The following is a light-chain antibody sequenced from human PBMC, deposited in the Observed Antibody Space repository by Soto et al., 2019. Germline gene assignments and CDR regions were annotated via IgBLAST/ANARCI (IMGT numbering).Light chain of an antibody. CDR3: SSYTSSSTLI. CDR1: GSDVGGYDY. CDR2: DVS. V-gene: IGLV2-14*03. Sequence: QSALTQPASVSGSPGQSITISCTGTGSDVGGYDYVSWYQHHPGKAPKLMIFDVSTRPSGISIRFSGSKSGNTASLTISGLQDEDEADFYCSSYTSSSTLIFGGGTQVTVL. J-gene: IGLJ2*01.